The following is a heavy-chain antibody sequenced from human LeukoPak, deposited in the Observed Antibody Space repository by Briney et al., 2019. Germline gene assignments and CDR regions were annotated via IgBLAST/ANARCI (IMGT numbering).Heavy chain of an antibody. CDR3: ARGKRGYSSSWYDY. D-gene: IGHD6-13*01. Sequence: SETLSLTCTVSGGSISSYYWSWFRQPPGKGLEWIGYMHYSGSTNYNPSLKSRVTISVDTSKNQISLKLSSVTAADTAVYYCARGKRGYSSSWYDYWGQGTLVTVSS. V-gene: IGHV4-59*01. J-gene: IGHJ4*02. CDR1: GGSISSYY. CDR2: MHYSGST.